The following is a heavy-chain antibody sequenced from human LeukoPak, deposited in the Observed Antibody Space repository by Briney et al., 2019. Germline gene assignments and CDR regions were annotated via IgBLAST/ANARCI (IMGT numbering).Heavy chain of an antibody. D-gene: IGHD3-22*01. V-gene: IGHV4-39*07. Sequence: PSETLSLTCTVSGGSISSSSYYWGWLRQPPGKGLEWIGSIYYSGSTYYNPSLKSRVTISVDTSKNQFSLKLSSVTAADTAVYYCARDGPTYDYDSSGQRGFDPWGQGALVTVSS. J-gene: IGHJ5*02. CDR1: GGSISSSSYY. CDR3: ARDGPTYDYDSSGQRGFDP. CDR2: IYYSGST.